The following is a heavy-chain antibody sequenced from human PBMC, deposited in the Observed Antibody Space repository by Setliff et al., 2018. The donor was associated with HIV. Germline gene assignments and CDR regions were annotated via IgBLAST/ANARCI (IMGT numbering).Heavy chain of an antibody. CDR1: GYTFSYA. V-gene: IGHV1-3*01. J-gene: IGHJ6*02. CDR3: ASIDCGGDCYSYNYYAMDV. Sequence: AASVKVSCKASGYTFSYAMHWVRQAPGQRLEWMGWINAGNGNTKYLQKLQGRVTITRDTPASKAYMELSSLRSEDTAVYYCASIDCGGDCYSYNYYAMDVWGQGTTVTVSS. CDR2: INAGNGNT. D-gene: IGHD2-21*02.